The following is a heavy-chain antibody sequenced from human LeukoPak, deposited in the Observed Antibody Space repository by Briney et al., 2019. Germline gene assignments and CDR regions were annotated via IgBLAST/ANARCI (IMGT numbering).Heavy chain of an antibody. V-gene: IGHV3-48*01. CDR1: GFTFSSYS. CDR3: AKEDFGFLESRGY. D-gene: IGHD3-3*01. Sequence: GGSLRLSCAASGFTFSSYSMNWVRQAPGKGLEWVSYISSSSSTIYYADSVKGRFTISRDNSKNTLYLQMNSLRAEDTAVYYCAKEDFGFLESRGYWGQGTLATVSS. CDR2: ISSSSSTI. J-gene: IGHJ4*02.